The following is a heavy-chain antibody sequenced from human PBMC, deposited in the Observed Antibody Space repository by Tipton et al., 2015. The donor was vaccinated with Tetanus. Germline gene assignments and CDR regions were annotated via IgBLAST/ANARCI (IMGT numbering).Heavy chain of an antibody. V-gene: IGHV5-51*01. Sequence: VQLVQSGAEVKKAGESLMISCKASGYNFNNFWIGWVRQMPGKGLEWMGIIYPGDSDTRYSPSFQGHVIMSADTSISTAYLQWSSLTSADTATYYCAREGGNSFDAWGQGTLVTVYS. D-gene: IGHD3-16*01. CDR1: GYNFNNFW. CDR3: AREGGNSFDA. J-gene: IGHJ5*02. CDR2: IYPGDSDT.